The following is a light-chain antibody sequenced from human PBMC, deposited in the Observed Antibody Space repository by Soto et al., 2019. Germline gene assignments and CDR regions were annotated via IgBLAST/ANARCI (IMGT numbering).Light chain of an antibody. CDR2: GAS. V-gene: IGKV3-20*01. J-gene: IGKJ4*01. CDR3: QQYGSSPPVT. Sequence: EIVLTQSPGTLSLSPGERATLSCRASQSVSSSYLAWYQQKPGQAPRLLICGASSRATGIPDMFSGSGSRTVFTLTSSRLDLDFFVVYYWQQYGSSPPVTFGGGTKVEIK. CDR1: QSVSSSY.